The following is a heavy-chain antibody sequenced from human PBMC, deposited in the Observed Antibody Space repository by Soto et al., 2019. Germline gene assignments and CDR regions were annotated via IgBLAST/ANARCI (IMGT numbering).Heavy chain of an antibody. Sequence: EVQLVESGGGLVKPGGSLRLSCAASGFTFSSYSMNWVRQAPGKGLEWVSSISSSSSYIYYADSVKGRFTISRDNAKNSLYLQMNSLRAEDTAVYYCATTPPLTGYSFSDYWGQGTLVTVSS. CDR3: ATTPPLTGYSFSDY. V-gene: IGHV3-21*01. D-gene: IGHD3-9*01. CDR1: GFTFSSYS. CDR2: ISSSSSYI. J-gene: IGHJ4*02.